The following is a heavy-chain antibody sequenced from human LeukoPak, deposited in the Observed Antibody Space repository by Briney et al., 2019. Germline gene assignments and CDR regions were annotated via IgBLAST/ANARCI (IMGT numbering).Heavy chain of an antibody. CDR2: ISAYNGNT. CDR1: GYTFTGYY. D-gene: IGHD3-10*01. CDR3: ARERITMVRGLIDY. Sequence: ASVKVSCKASGYTFTGYYMHWVRQAPGQGLEWMGWISAYNGNTNYAQKLQGRVTMTTDTSTSTAYMELRSLRSDDTAVYYCARERITMVRGLIDYWGQGTLVTVSS. J-gene: IGHJ4*02. V-gene: IGHV1-18*04.